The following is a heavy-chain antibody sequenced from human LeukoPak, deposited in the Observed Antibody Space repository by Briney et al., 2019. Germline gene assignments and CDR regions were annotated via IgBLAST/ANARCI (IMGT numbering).Heavy chain of an antibody. Sequence: SETLSLTCAVSGGSISVSNWWSWVRQPPGKGLEWIGEIYHSASTNYNPSLTSRVTISVDKSKNQFSLKLSSVTAAATAVYYCARTGIAADRLYVDYWGQGTLVTVSS. CDR3: ARTGIAADRLYVDY. CDR2: IYHSAST. J-gene: IGHJ4*02. D-gene: IGHD6-13*01. CDR1: GGSISVSNW. V-gene: IGHV4-4*02.